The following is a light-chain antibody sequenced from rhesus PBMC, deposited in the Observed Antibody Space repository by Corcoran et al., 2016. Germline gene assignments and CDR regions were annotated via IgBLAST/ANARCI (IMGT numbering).Light chain of an antibody. V-gene: IGKV2S9*01. CDR2: QVS. CDR3: MQGTHWPYS. Sequence: DVVMTQSPLSLPVTLGQPASISCRSSQSLVYSDGITYLNWFQQRPGQPPRRLVYQVSNRDSGVPDSFSGSGTGTDCTLKISRVEAEDVGLYYCMQGTHWPYSFGQGTKVEIK. J-gene: IGKJ2*01. CDR1: QSLVYSDGITY.